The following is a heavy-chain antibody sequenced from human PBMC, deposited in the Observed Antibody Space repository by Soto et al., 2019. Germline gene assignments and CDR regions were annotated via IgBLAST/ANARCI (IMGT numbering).Heavy chain of an antibody. Sequence: QVQLVESGGGVVQPGRSLRLSCAASGFTFSSYGMHWVRQAPGKGLEWVAVIWYDGSNKYYADSVKGRFTISRDNSKNTLDLQMNSLRAEDTAVYYCARGRIAVAGTVRPLDYWGQGTLVTVSS. J-gene: IGHJ4*02. CDR3: ARGRIAVAGTVRPLDY. CDR2: IWYDGSNK. V-gene: IGHV3-33*01. D-gene: IGHD6-19*01. CDR1: GFTFSSYG.